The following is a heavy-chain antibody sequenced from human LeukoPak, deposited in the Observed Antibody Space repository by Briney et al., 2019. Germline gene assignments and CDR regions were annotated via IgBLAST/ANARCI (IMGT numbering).Heavy chain of an antibody. CDR1: GFTFSSYE. D-gene: IGHD3-10*01. CDR2: ISGDGTTI. J-gene: IGHJ4*02. CDR3: ARPVGYSGSGSYYGY. Sequence: GGSLRLSCAASGFTFSSYEMNWVRQVPGKGPEWISYISGDGTTIHYADSVNGRFTISRDNAQNSLYLQMSSLGVEDTAVYHCARPVGYSGSGSYYGYWGQGTLVTVSS. V-gene: IGHV3-48*03.